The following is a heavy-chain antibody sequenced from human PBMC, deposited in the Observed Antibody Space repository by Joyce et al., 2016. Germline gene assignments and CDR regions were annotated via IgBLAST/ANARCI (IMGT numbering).Heavy chain of an antibody. CDR3: VRDETLFGPSTSDY. J-gene: IGHJ4*02. D-gene: IGHD3-16*01. Sequence: EVQLVESGGGLVQPGGSLRLSCVASGFTFRSYWMHWVRQTPEKGLVCVSRTNSAGTTTTYADSVKGRFTVSRDNAKNTLYLQMDSLTAEDTAIYYCVRDETLFGPSTSDYWGQGTLVTVSS. V-gene: IGHV3-74*01. CDR1: GFTFRSYW. CDR2: TNSAGTTT.